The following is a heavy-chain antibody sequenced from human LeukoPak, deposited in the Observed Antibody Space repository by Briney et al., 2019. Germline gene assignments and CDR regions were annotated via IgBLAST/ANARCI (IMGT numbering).Heavy chain of an antibody. CDR2: ITFSSSII. D-gene: IGHD4-17*01. CDR1: GFTFSSYS. Sequence: GGSLRLSCAASGFTFSSYSMNWVRQAPGKGLEWVSYITFSSSIIYYADSVKGRFTISRDNAKNSLYLQMNSLGAEDTAVYYCARDRLHYGEYEKTFDYWGQGTLVSVSS. CDR3: ARDRLHYGEYEKTFDY. V-gene: IGHV3-48*01. J-gene: IGHJ4*02.